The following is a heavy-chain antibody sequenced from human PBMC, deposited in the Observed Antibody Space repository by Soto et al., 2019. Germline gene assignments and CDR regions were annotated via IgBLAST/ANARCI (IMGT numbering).Heavy chain of an antibody. J-gene: IGHJ4*02. Sequence: QVQLVQSGAEVKKPGSSVKVSCKASGGTFSSYTISWVRQAPGQGLEWMGRIIPILGIANYAQKFQGRVPIHADKSTSTAYMELSSLRSEDTAVYYCARHYDSSGYYYDYWGQGTLVTVSS. CDR2: IIPILGIA. CDR1: GGTFSSYT. CDR3: ARHYDSSGYYYDY. D-gene: IGHD3-22*01. V-gene: IGHV1-69*02.